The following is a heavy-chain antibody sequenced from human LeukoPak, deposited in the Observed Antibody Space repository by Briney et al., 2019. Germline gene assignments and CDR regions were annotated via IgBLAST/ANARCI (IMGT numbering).Heavy chain of an antibody. D-gene: IGHD5-18*01. CDR3: AREGYRHPAFDI. CDR1: GFTFSSYE. CDR2: ISSSGSTI. V-gene: IGHV3-48*03. J-gene: IGHJ3*02. Sequence: GGSLRLSCAASGFTFSSYEMNWVRRAPGKGLEWVSYISSSGSTIYYADSVKGRFTISRDNAKNSLYLQMNSLRAEDTAVYYCAREGYRHPAFDIWGQGTMVTVSS.